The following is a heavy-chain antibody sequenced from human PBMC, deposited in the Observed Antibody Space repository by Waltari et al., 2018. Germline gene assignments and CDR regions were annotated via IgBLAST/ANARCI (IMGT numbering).Heavy chain of an antibody. D-gene: IGHD3-16*01. Sequence: QIQLQESGPRMVRPSETLSLRCSVSGYPVRGNSYWGWVRQSPGKGLEWIGSLHYSGTTYYQPSLQRRVAMSMDLSDNDFSLRLTSVTAADTAIYFCTSGQYYYMDVWGKGITVTVSS. J-gene: IGHJ6*03. CDR2: LHYSGTT. CDR1: GYPVRGNSY. CDR3: TSGQYYYMDV. V-gene: IGHV4-38-2*01.